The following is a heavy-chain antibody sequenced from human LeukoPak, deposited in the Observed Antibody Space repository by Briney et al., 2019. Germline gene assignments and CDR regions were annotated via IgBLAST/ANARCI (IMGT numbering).Heavy chain of an antibody. J-gene: IGHJ4*02. CDR3: ATGTTNVWAFDY. V-gene: IGHV1-18*01. CDR2: ISTYNGHT. D-gene: IGHD1-7*01. CDR1: GYTFIDYG. Sequence: ASVKVSCKASGYTFIDYGVSWVRQAPGQGLEWMGWISTYNGHTYYAQKLQGRVTMTTDTSTSTAYMELRSLRSDDTAVYYCATGTTNVWAFDYWGQGTLVTVSS.